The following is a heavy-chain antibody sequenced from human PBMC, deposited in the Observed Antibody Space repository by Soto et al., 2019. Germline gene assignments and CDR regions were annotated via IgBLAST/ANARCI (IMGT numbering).Heavy chain of an antibody. CDR2: IDPSDSYT. V-gene: IGHV5-10-1*01. CDR1: GYSFTSYW. Sequence: WESLKISCKGSGYSFTSYWVSWVRQMPGKGLEWMGRIDPSDSYTNYSPSFQGHVTISADKSISTAYLQWSSLKASDTAMYYCATSGFLAAFDIWGQGTMVTVSS. CDR3: ATSGFLAAFDI. J-gene: IGHJ3*02. D-gene: IGHD3-22*01.